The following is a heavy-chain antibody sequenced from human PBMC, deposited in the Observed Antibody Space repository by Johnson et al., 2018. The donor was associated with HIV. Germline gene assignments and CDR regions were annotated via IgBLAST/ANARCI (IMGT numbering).Heavy chain of an antibody. V-gene: IGHV3-66*01. J-gene: IGHJ3*02. Sequence: MQLVESGGGLVQPGGSLRLSCAASGFTVSSNYMSWVRQAPGKGLEWVSVIYSGGSTYYADSVKGRFTISRDNSKNTLYLQMNSLRAEDTAVYYCAKDGAAPASYGAFDIWGQGTMVTVSS. CDR1: GFTVSSNY. D-gene: IGHD2-8*01. CDR2: IYSGGST. CDR3: AKDGAAPASYGAFDI.